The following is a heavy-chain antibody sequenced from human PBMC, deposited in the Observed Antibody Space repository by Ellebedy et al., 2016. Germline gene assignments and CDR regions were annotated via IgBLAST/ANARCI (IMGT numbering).Heavy chain of an antibody. J-gene: IGHJ4*02. D-gene: IGHD3-22*01. CDR1: GYSISSGYY. CDR3: ASHMYYHDSGGFFSFDS. Sequence: SETLSLXCAVSGYSISSGYYWGWIRQPPGKGLEWIASMSIRYGNTYYSSSLKSRVTVSGDRSKNNLSLKVNSVTAADTAVYYCASHMYYHDSGGFFSFDSWGQGILVTVSS. CDR2: MSIRYGNT. V-gene: IGHV4-38-2*01.